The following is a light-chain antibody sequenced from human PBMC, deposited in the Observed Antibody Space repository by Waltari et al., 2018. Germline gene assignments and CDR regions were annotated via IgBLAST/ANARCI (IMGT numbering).Light chain of an antibody. CDR2: EVI. J-gene: IGLJ2*01. CDR3: CSYVQKDIWL. CDR1: TSDGGNSNF. Sequence: QSALTQPASVSGAPGQSITISCAATTSDGGNSNFVSWYQPHPGKVPKLLIYEVIKRPPNISGRFTGSKSGNTASLSISGLQADDEADYYCCSYVQKDIWLFGRGTKVTVL. V-gene: IGLV2-23*02.